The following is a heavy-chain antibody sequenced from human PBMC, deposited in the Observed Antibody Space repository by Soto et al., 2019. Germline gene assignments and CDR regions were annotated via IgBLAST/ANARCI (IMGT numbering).Heavy chain of an antibody. CDR2: IYSGGST. CDR3: ARQYYDFWRGYYYYGMDV. D-gene: IGHD3-3*01. Sequence: EVQLVESGGGLIQPGGSLRLSCAASGFTVSSNYMSWVRQAPGKGLEWVSVIYSGGSTYYADSVKGRFTISRDNSKNTLYLQLNSMRAEDTAVYYCARQYYDFWRGYYYYGMDVWGQGTTVTVS. J-gene: IGHJ6*02. V-gene: IGHV3-53*01. CDR1: GFTVSSNY.